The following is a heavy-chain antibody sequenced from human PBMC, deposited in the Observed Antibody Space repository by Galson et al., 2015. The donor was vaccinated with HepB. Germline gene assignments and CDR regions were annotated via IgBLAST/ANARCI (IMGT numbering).Heavy chain of an antibody. J-gene: IGHJ4*02. Sequence: SLRLSCAASGFTFSSYGMHWVRQAPGKGLEWVAVISYDGSNKYYADSVKGRFTISRDNSKNTLYLQMNSLRAEDTAVYYCAKGPSSGIFDYWGQGTLVTVSS. CDR2: ISYDGSNK. CDR1: GFTFSSYG. CDR3: AKGPSSGIFDY. D-gene: IGHD3-22*01. V-gene: IGHV3-30*18.